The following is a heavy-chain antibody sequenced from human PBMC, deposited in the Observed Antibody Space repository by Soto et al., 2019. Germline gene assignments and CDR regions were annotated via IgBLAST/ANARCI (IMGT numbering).Heavy chain of an antibody. V-gene: IGHV1-3*01. CDR2: INAGNGNT. Sequence: ASVKVSCKASGYTFTSYAMHWVRQAPGQRLEWMGWINAGNGNTKYSQKFQGRVTITRDTSASTAYMELSSLRSEDTAVYYCARATAMVRDAFDIRGQGTMVTVSS. D-gene: IGHD5-18*01. J-gene: IGHJ3*02. CDR3: ARATAMVRDAFDI. CDR1: GYTFTSYA.